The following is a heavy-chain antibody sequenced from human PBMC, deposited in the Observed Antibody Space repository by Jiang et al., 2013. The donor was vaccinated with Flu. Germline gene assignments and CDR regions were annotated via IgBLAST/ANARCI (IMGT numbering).Heavy chain of an antibody. J-gene: IGHJ5*02. CDR1: GASISSGDYY. D-gene: IGHD2-2*01. CDR2: VYYSGST. CDR3: ARGGTRALNNWFDP. Sequence: VKPSQTLSLICNVSGASISSGDYYRNWIRQPPGKGLEWIGYVYYSGSTYYNPSLKSRVTISEDTSKNQFSLKLTSVSAADTAVYYCARGGTRALNNWFDPWGQGTLVTVSS. V-gene: IGHV4-30-4*08.